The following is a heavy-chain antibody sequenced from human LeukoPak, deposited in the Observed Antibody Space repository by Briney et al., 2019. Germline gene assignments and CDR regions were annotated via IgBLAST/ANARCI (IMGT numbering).Heavy chain of an antibody. J-gene: IGHJ5*02. D-gene: IGHD3-16*01. Sequence: PSETLSLTCAVYGGSFSGYYWSWIRQPPGKGLEWIGEINHSGSTNYNPSLKSRVTISVDRSKSQFSVKLRSVTAADTAVYYCARHGVVTWFAPWGQGTLVTVSS. CDR2: INHSGST. CDR3: ARHGVVTWFAP. CDR1: GGSFSGYY. V-gene: IGHV4-34*01.